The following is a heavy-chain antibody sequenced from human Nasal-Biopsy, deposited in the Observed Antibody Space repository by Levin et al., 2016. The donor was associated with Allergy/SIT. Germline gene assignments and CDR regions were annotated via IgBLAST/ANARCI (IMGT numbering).Heavy chain of an antibody. Sequence: GESLKISCVASRFTIRSNPMSWVRQAPGKGLEWVTLISYDGNNKYYADSVKGRFAISRDNPKNTMFLQMNSLRADDTAVYYCATTVPSANYFDYWSQGTLVTVSS. V-gene: IGHV3-30*09. J-gene: IGHJ4*02. CDR3: ATTVPSANYFDY. D-gene: IGHD3-10*01. CDR1: RFTIRSNP. CDR2: ISYDGNNK.